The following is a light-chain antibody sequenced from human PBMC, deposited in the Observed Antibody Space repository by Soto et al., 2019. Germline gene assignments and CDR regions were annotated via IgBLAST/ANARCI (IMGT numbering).Light chain of an antibody. CDR1: QSVSSY. Sequence: EIVLTQSPATLSLSPGEGATLSCRASQSVSSYLVWYQQKPGQAPRLLIYDASKRATGVPDRFSGSASGTDFTLTISRLEPEDFAVYYCQQFASSRWTFGQGTKVDNK. J-gene: IGKJ1*01. CDR3: QQFASSRWT. V-gene: IGKV3-20*01. CDR2: DAS.